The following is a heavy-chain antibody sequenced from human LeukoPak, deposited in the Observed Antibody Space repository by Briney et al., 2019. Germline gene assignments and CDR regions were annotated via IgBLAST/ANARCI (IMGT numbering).Heavy chain of an antibody. V-gene: IGHV3-23*01. CDR2: ISGSGGST. J-gene: IGHJ4*02. Sequence: GGSLRLSCAASGFTFSSYAMSWVRQAPGKGLEWVSAISGSGGSTYYADSVKGRFTISRDNSKNTLYLQMNSLRAEDTAVYYCAKDRALTYYDYVWGSYRETYYFDYWGQGTLVTVS. CDR1: GFTFSSYA. CDR3: AKDRALTYYDYVWGSYRETYYFDY. D-gene: IGHD3-16*02.